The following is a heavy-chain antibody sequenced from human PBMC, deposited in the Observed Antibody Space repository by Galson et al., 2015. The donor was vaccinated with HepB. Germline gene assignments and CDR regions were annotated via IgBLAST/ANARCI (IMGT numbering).Heavy chain of an antibody. J-gene: IGHJ3*02. CDR1: GFTFSSYA. CDR3: EVYCGGDCYELTDAFDI. D-gene: IGHD2-21*02. Sequence: SLRLSCAASGFTFSSYAMSWVRQAPGKGLEWVSAISGSGGSTYYADSVKGRFTISRDNSKNTLYLQMNSLRAEDTAVYYCEVYCGGDCYELTDAFDIWGQGTMVTVSS. V-gene: IGHV3-23*01. CDR2: ISGSGGST.